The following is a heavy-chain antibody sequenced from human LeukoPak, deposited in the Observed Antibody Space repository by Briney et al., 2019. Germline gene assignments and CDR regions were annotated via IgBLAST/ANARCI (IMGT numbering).Heavy chain of an antibody. Sequence: GGSLRLSCAASGFTFSNYMMHWVSQAPGKGLVWVSRIKSDGITITYADSVKGRFTISRDNAKNTLYLQTNSLRAEDTAVYYCLRDLNWSLDQWGQGTLVTVSS. D-gene: IGHD1-20*01. CDR2: IKSDGITI. J-gene: IGHJ4*02. CDR1: GFTFSNYM. CDR3: LRDLNWSLDQ. V-gene: IGHV3-74*01.